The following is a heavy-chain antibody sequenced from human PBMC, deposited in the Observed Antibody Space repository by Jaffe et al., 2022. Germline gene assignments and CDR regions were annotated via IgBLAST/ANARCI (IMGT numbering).Heavy chain of an antibody. Sequence: QVQLQQWGAGLLKPSETLSLTCAVYGGSFSGYYWSWIRQPPGKGLEWIGEINHSGSTNYNPSLKSRVTISVDTSKNQFSLKLSSVTAADTAVYYCARGYVYIWGSYRYTGKPVAFDIWGQGTMVTVSS. CDR2: INHSGST. CDR1: GGSFSGYY. V-gene: IGHV4-34*01. D-gene: IGHD3-16*02. CDR3: ARGYVYIWGSYRYTGKPVAFDI. J-gene: IGHJ3*02.